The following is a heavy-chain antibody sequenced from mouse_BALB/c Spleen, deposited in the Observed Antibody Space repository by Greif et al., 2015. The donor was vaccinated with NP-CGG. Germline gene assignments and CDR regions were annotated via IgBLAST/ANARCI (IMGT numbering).Heavy chain of an antibody. CDR2: INPSTGYT. CDR3: ARKGLTGAFDY. Sequence: VQLQQSGAELAKPGASVKMSCKASGYTFTSYWMHWVKQRPGQGLEWIGYINPSTGYTEYNQKFKDKATLTAGKSSGTAYMQLSSLTSEDSAVYYCARKGLTGAFDYWGQGTTLTVSS. D-gene: IGHD4-1*01. V-gene: IGHV1-7*01. J-gene: IGHJ2*01. CDR1: GYTFTSYW.